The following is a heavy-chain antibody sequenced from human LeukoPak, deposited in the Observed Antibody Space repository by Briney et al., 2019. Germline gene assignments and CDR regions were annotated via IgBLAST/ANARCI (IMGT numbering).Heavy chain of an antibody. CDR2: IYYSGST. D-gene: IGHD1-7*01. J-gene: IGHJ6*03. CDR3: ARHNWNYGGYYYYYMDV. CDR1: GGSISSSSYY. V-gene: IGHV4-39*01. Sequence: PSETLSLTCTVSGGSISSSSYYWGWIRQPPGKGLEWIGSIYYSGSTYYNPSLKSRVTISVDTSKNQFSLKLSSVTAADTAVYYCARHNWNYGGYYYYYMDVWGKGTTVTVSS.